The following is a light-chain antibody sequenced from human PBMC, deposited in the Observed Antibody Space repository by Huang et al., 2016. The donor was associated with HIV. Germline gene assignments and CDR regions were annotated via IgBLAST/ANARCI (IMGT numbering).Light chain of an antibody. CDR1: QSVSNY. CDR2: EAS. Sequence: EIVLTQSPATLSLSPGERATLSCRASQSVSNYLSWYQQKPGQAPRLLIYEASNRATCIPARFSGRGFWTDFTLTISSLEPEDFAIYDCQQRSNWPPVTFGQGTRLDI. CDR3: QQRSNWPPVT. V-gene: IGKV3-11*01. J-gene: IGKJ5*01.